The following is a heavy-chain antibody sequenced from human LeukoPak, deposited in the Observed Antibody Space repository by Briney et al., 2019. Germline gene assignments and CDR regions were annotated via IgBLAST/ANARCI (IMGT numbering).Heavy chain of an antibody. CDR1: GGSISSGSYY. CDR2: IYTSGST. Sequence: SETLSLTCTVSGGSISSGSYYWRWIRQPAGKGLEWIGRIYTSGSTNYNPSLKSRVTISVDTSKNQFSLKLSSVTAADTAVYYCARGWASNGFDYWGQGTLVTVSS. CDR3: ARGWASNGFDY. D-gene: IGHD2-2*01. J-gene: IGHJ4*02. V-gene: IGHV4-61*02.